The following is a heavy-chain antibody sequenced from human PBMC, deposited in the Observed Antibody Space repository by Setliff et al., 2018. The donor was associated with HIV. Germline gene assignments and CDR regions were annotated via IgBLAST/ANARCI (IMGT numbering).Heavy chain of an antibody. J-gene: IGHJ6*03. V-gene: IGHV4-31*03. CDR1: GVSIVSGGFY. Sequence: SETLSLTCSVSGVSIVSGGFYYSWIRQHPGKGLVWLGTVYYTGKTYYNPSLQSRLTMSADTSKNQLYLKMNSVTVADTAVYYCAGGDHYYYYYIDVWGKGTTVTVSS. CDR2: VYYTGKT. CDR3: AGGDHYYYYYIDV.